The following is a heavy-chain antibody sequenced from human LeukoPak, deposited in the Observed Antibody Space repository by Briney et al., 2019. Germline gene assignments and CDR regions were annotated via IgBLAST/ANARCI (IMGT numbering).Heavy chain of an antibody. CDR2: IYCSGSA. Sequence: PSETLSLTCTVSGASVNSGDYYWSWIRQSPGEGLEWIGYIYCSGSAYYNPSLKSRVTISVDTSKNHFSLKLSSVTAADTAVYYCARLGAGPTYYDFWSGYSSFYFDYWGQGTLVTVSS. V-gene: IGHV4-30-4*01. D-gene: IGHD3-3*01. CDR1: GASVNSGDYY. CDR3: ARLGAGPTYYDFWSGYSSFYFDY. J-gene: IGHJ4*02.